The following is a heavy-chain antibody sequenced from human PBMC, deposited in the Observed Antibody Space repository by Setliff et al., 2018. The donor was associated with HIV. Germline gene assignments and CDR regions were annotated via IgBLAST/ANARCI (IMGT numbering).Heavy chain of an antibody. CDR3: ARGDSLSYSYGSISGFNDY. Sequence: GESLKISCAASGFAFSDYYMSWVRQAPGKGLEWVSAISGSGGSTYYADSVKGRFTISRDYSKNSLYLQMNSLRAEDTAIYYCARGDSLSYSYGSISGFNDYWGQGTLVTVSS. CDR1: GFAFSDYY. V-gene: IGHV3-23*01. CDR2: ISGSGGST. J-gene: IGHJ4*02. D-gene: IGHD5-18*01.